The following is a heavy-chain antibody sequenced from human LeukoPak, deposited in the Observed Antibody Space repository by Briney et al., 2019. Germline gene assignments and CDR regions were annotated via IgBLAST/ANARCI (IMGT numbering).Heavy chain of an antibody. CDR3: ARVGRYFDWFNQYYFDY. CDR2: ISAYNGNT. Sequence: ASVKVSCKASGYTFTSYGISWVRQAPGQGLEWMGWISAYNGNTNYAQKLQGRVTMTTDTSTSTAYMELRSLRSDDTAVYYCARVGRYFDWFNQYYFDYWGQGTLVTVSS. V-gene: IGHV1-18*01. D-gene: IGHD3-9*01. J-gene: IGHJ4*02. CDR1: GYTFTSYG.